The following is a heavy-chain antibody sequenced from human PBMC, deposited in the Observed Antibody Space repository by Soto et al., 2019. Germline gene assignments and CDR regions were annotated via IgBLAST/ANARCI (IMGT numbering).Heavy chain of an antibody. CDR2: INHSGTT. V-gene: IGHV4-34*01. CDR3: ARVPAYSSDAPGYYGLDV. Sequence: PSETLSLTCAVYGGSFSGYYWSWIRQPPGRGLEWIGEINHSGTTNYNPSLKSRVTISVNTSKKQFSLKLSSVTAADTAVFYCARVPAYSSDAPGYYGLDVWGQGTTVTVSS. D-gene: IGHD6-25*01. CDR1: GGSFSGYY. J-gene: IGHJ6*02.